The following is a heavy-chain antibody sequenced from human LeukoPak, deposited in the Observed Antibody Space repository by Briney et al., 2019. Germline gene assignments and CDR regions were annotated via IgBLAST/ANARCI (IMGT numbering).Heavy chain of an antibody. D-gene: IGHD3-10*01. Sequence: SETLSLTCTVSGGSISTTTYYWGWLRQPPGKGLEWIGSISYTGSTYYNPSLKIRVTTSVDTSKNQFSLRLSSVTAADTAVYYCARLSPYLGAGSSAFPDDYWGQRTLVTVSS. CDR3: ARLSPYLGAGSSAFPDDY. CDR2: ISYTGST. CDR1: GGSISTTTYY. V-gene: IGHV4-39*01. J-gene: IGHJ4*02.